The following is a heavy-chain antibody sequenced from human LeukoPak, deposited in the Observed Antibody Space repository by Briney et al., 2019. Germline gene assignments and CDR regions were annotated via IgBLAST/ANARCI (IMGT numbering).Heavy chain of an antibody. Sequence: SETLSLTCTVSGGSISSSSFYWGWIRQPPGKGLEWIGNIYYSGSTYYNPSLKSRVTISVDTSKNQFSLKLSSVTAADTAVYYCARWENKWSHYFDYWGQGTLVTVSS. CDR1: GGSISSSSFY. CDR3: ARWENKWSHYFDY. D-gene: IGHD1-26*01. CDR2: IYYSGST. J-gene: IGHJ4*02. V-gene: IGHV4-39*07.